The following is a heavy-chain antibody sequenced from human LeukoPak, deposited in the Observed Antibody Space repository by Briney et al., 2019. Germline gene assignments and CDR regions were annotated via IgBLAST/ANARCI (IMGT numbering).Heavy chain of an antibody. CDR3: AKIRIAAQSEGLFH. J-gene: IGHJ4*02. CDR1: GCTFSSSW. D-gene: IGHD6-6*01. V-gene: IGHV3-7*01. Sequence: PGGSLRLSCAASGCTFSSSWMTWVRQAPGKGLEWVANIKQDGSEKYYVDSVKGRFTISRDNAKNTLYLQMNSLRAEDTAVYYCAKIRIAAQSEGLFHWGQGTLVTVSS. CDR2: IKQDGSEK.